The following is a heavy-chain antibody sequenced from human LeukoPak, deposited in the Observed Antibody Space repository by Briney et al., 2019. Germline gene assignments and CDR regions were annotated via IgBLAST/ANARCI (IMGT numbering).Heavy chain of an antibody. CDR1: GGSFSGYY. CDR3: ARHINKSFDY. V-gene: IGHV4-34*01. J-gene: IGHJ4*02. Sequence: SETLSLTCAVYGGSFSGYYWSWIRQPPGKGLEWIGEINHSGSTNYYPSLKSRVTISVDTYKNQFSLKLSSVTAADTAVYYCARHINKSFDYWGQGTLVTVSS. CDR2: INHSGST. D-gene: IGHD1/OR15-1a*01.